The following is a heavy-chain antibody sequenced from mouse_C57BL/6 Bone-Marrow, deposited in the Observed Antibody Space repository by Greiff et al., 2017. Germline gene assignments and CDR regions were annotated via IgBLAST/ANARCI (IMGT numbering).Heavy chain of an antibody. CDR3: TRGVIDAGYYGGVDY. D-gene: IGHD2-3*01. V-gene: IGHV1-5*01. CDR1: GYTFTSYW. J-gene: IGHJ4*01. Sequence: EVQRVESGTVLARPGASVKMSCKTSGYTFTSYWMHWVKQRPGQGLEWIGAIYPGSSDTSYNQKFKGKAKLTAVTSASTAYMERSSLTTEDSAVYYETRGVIDAGYYGGVDYWGQGTSVTVSS. CDR2: IYPGSSDT.